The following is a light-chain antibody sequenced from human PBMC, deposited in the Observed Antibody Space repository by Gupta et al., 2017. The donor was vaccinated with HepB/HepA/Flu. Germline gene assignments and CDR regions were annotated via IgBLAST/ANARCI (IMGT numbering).Light chain of an antibody. V-gene: IGLV1-51*02. J-gene: IGLJ2*01. Sequence: SLLTQPPSVSASPEQKVTIPCSGSSSNLGNNYVSWYQQLPGTAPKLLIYENTKRPSGSPDRFSGSKSGTSATLCITGLHPGDEADYYCRAFYNSLSAGVFGGGTKLTVL. CDR1: SSNLGNNY. CDR3: RAFYNSLSAGV. CDR2: ENT.